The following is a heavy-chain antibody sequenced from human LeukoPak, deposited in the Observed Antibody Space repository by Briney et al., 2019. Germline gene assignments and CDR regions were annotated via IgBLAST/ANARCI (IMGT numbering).Heavy chain of an antibody. V-gene: IGHV3-53*01. CDR3: TRDLTGTTWSENDY. J-gene: IGHJ4*02. CDR2: IYSGDRT. CDR1: GLSVRGSY. D-gene: IGHD6-13*01. Sequence: GGSLRLSCVAAGLSVRGSYMSWVRQAPGKGLEWVSVIYSGDRTYYADSVKGRFTISRDTSKNTLYLQMNNLRADDTAMYYCTRDLTGTTWSENDYWGQGTLVTNSS.